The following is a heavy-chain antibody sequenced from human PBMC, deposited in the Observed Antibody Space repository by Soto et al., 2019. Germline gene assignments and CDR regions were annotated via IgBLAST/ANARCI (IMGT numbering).Heavy chain of an antibody. CDR3: ARGGSSPPIDY. Sequence: GGSLRLSFEAPGFTVGSNYMSWVRQAPGKGLEWVSVIYSGGSTYYADSVKGRFTISRDNSKNTLYLQMNSLRAEDTAVYYCARGGSSPPIDYWGQGTLVTVSS. CDR2: IYSGGST. V-gene: IGHV3-66*01. D-gene: IGHD6-13*01. J-gene: IGHJ4*02. CDR1: GFTVGSNY.